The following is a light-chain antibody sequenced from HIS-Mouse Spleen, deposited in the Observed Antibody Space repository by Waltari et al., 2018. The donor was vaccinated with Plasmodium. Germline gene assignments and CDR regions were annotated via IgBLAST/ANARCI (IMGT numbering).Light chain of an antibody. CDR3: CSYAGSYTFV. CDR2: DVS. CDR1: SSDVGGYNY. Sequence: QSALTQPRSVSGSPGQSVTISCTGTSSDVGGYNYVSWYQQHPGKAPKLMMYDVSKRPSWVPDRSSGSKSGNTASLTISGLQAEDEADYYCCSYAGSYTFVFGTGTKVTVL. V-gene: IGLV2-11*01. J-gene: IGLJ1*01.